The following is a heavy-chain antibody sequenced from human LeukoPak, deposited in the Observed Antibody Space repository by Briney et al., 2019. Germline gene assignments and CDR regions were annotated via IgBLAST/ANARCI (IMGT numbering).Heavy chain of an antibody. CDR2: IYHSGST. CDR1: GGSISSGGYY. J-gene: IGHJ3*02. Sequence: SQTLSLTCTVSGGSISSGGYYWSWIRQPPGKGLEWIGYIYHSGSTYYNPSLKSRVTISVDTSKNQFSLKLSSVTAADTAVYYCARDASLQLWSDAFDIWGQGTMVTVSS. D-gene: IGHD5-18*01. CDR3: ARDASLQLWSDAFDI. V-gene: IGHV4-30-2*01.